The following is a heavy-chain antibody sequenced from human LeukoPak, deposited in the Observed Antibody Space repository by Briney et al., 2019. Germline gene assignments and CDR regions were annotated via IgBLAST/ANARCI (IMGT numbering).Heavy chain of an antibody. Sequence: PSQTLSLTCTVSGGSISSGDYYWSWIRQPPGKGLEWIGYIYYSGSTYYNPSLKSRVTISVDTSKNQFSLKLSSVTAADTAVYYCATKPTIFGNTDSDYWGQGTLVTVSS. D-gene: IGHD3-3*01. CDR3: ATKPTIFGNTDSDY. CDR2: IYYSGST. V-gene: IGHV4-30-4*01. CDR1: GGSISSGDYY. J-gene: IGHJ4*02.